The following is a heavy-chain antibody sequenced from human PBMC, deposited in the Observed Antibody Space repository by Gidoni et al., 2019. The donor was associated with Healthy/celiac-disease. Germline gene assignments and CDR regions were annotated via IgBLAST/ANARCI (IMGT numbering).Heavy chain of an antibody. CDR1: GVSISSSNW. CDR2: IYHSGST. CDR3: ARICGSCPPDWFDP. Sequence: QVQLQESGPGLVKPSGTLSLTCAVSGVSISSSNWWSWVRQPPGKGLKWIGEIYHSGSTNYNQSLKSRVTISVDKSKNQFSRKLSSVTAADTAVYYCARICGSCPPDWFDPWGQGTLVTVSS. D-gene: IGHD2-15*01. V-gene: IGHV4-4*02. J-gene: IGHJ5*02.